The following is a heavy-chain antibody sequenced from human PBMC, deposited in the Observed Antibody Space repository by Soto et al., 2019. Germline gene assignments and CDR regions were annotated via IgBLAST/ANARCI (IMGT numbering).Heavy chain of an antibody. D-gene: IGHD3-3*01. CDR2: IKSKTDGGTT. V-gene: IGHV3-15*07. CDR3: TTTSRITIFGVAPFEY. J-gene: IGHJ4*02. CDR1: GFTFSNAW. Sequence: GGSLRLSCAACGFTFSNAWMNWVRQAPGKGLEWVGRIKSKTDGGTTDYAAPVKGRFTISRDDSKNTLYLQMNSLKTEDTAVYYCTTTSRITIFGVAPFEYWGQGTLVTVSS.